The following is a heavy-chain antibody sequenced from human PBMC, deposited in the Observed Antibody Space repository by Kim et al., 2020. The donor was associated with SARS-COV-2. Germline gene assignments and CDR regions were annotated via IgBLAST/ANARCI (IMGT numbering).Heavy chain of an antibody. CDR2: IIPIFGTA. D-gene: IGHD3-16*02. CDR1: GGTFSSYA. J-gene: IGHJ4*02. CDR3: ASPSSYDYIWGGYRTLDY. V-gene: IGHV1-69*13. Sequence: SVKVSCKASGGTFSSYAISWVRQAPGQGLEWMGGIIPIFGTANYAQKFQGRVTITADESTSTAYMELSSLRSEDTAVYYCASPSSYDYIWGGYRTLDYWGQGTLVTVSS.